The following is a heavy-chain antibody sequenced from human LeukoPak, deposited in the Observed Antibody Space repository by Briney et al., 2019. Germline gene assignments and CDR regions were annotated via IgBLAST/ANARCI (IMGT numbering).Heavy chain of an antibody. CDR1: GFSFNRYS. CDR3: AKDKGYCSSTSCYYYYYYMDV. CDR2: ITGGSSYI. D-gene: IGHD2-2*01. J-gene: IGHJ6*03. V-gene: IGHV3-21*01. Sequence: GGSLRLSCATAGFSFNRYSLIWVRQAPGKGLEWVASITGGSSYIYYADSVKGRFTISRDNSKNTLYLQMNSLRAEDTAVYYCAKDKGYCSSTSCYYYYYYMDVWGKGTTVTVSS.